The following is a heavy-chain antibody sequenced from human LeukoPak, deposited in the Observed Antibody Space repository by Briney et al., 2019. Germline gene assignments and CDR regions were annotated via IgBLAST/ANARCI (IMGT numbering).Heavy chain of an antibody. D-gene: IGHD3-10*01. CDR2: ISYDGSNK. CDR1: GFTFSSYG. CDR3: AKSYGSGSYEVDY. Sequence: GGSLRLSCAASGFTFSSYGMHWVRQAPGKGLEWVAVISYDGSNKNYEDSVKGRFTISRDNSKNKLYLQMNSLRAEDTAVYYCAKSYGSGSYEVDYWGQGTLVTVSS. J-gene: IGHJ4*02. V-gene: IGHV3-30*18.